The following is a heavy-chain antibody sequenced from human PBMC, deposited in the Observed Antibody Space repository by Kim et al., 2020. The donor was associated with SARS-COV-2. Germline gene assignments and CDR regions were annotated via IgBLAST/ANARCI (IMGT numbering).Heavy chain of an antibody. CDR3: ARKVYYGSGVFDY. D-gene: IGHD3-10*01. Sequence: YNPSLTSRVTISVGTSKNQFALKLSSVTAADTAVYYCARKVYYGSGVFDYWGQGTLVTVSS. J-gene: IGHJ4*02. V-gene: IGHV4-31*02.